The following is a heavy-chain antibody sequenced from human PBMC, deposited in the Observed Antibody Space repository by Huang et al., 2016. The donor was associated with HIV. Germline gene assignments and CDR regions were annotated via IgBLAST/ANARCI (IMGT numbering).Heavy chain of an antibody. J-gene: IGHJ4*02. CDR1: GFTFSSYS. Sequence: EVQLVESGGGLVKPGGSLRLSCAASGFTFSSYSMNWVRQAPWRVREWVSSIRSSSSYRYYADSVKGRFTISRDNAKNSLYLQMNSLRAEDTAVYYCASEIAAASIDYWGQGTLVTVSS. D-gene: IGHD6-13*01. CDR3: ASEIAAASIDY. CDR2: IRSSSSYR. V-gene: IGHV3-21*01.